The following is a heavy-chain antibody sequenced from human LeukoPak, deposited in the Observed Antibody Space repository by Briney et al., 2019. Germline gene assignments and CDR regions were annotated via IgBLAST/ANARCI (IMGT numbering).Heavy chain of an antibody. J-gene: IGHJ5*02. D-gene: IGHD3-9*01. CDR1: GGSISSYY. CDR2: IYYSGST. Sequence: SETLSLTCAVSGGSISSYYWSWIRQPPGKGLEWIGYIYYSGSTNYNPSLKSRVTISVDTSKNQFSLKLSSVTAADTAVYYCERVGGYDILTGYYQRDWFDPWGQGTLVTVSS. CDR3: ERVGGYDILTGYYQRDWFDP. V-gene: IGHV4-59*01.